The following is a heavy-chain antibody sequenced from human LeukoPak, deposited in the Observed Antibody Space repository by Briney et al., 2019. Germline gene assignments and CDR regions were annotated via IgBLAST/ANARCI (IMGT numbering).Heavy chain of an antibody. CDR1: GGSISSYY. V-gene: IGHV4-4*07. J-gene: IGHJ5*02. Sequence: SETLSLTCTVSGGSISSYYWSWIRQPAGKGLEWIGRIYTSGSTNYNPSLKSRVTMSVDTSKNQFSLKLSSVTAADTAVYYCARGRVLWFGELSGNWFDPWGQGTLVTVSS. CDR3: ARGRVLWFGELSGNWFDP. D-gene: IGHD3-10*01. CDR2: IYTSGST.